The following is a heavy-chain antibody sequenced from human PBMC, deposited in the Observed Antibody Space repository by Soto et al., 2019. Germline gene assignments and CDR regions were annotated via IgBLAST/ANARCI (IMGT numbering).Heavy chain of an antibody. J-gene: IGHJ4*02. CDR2: INHSGST. D-gene: IGHD3-10*01. V-gene: IGHV4-34*01. CDR3: ASPGGYGHYYGSGSAMGY. CDR1: GGSFSGYY. Sequence: SETLSLTCAVYGGSFSGYYWSWIRQPPGKGLEWIGEINHSGSTNYNPSLKSRVTISVDTSKNQFSLKLSSVTAADTAVYYCASPGGYGHYYGSGSAMGYWGQGTLVTVSS.